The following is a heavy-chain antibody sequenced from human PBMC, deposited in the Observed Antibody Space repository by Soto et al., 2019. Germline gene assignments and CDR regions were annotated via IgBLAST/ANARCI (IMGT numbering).Heavy chain of an antibody. Sequence: GESLKISCKGSGYSFTSYWIGWVRQMPGKGLEWMGIIYPGDSDTRYSPSFQGQVTISADKSISTAYLQWSSLKASDTAMYYCARGLMVYAITRADCFDYWGQGTLVTVSS. CDR1: GYSFTSYW. D-gene: IGHD2-8*01. CDR2: IYPGDSDT. V-gene: IGHV5-51*01. CDR3: ARGLMVYAITRADCFDY. J-gene: IGHJ4*02.